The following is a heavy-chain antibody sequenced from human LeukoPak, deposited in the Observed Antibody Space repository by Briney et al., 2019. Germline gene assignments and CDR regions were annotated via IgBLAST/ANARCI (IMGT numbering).Heavy chain of an antibody. CDR2: IYYSGST. J-gene: IGHJ5*02. V-gene: IGHV4-59*01. CDR3: ARGFDRTNWFDP. Sequence: TSETLSLTCTVSGGSISSYYWSWIRQPPGKALEWIGYIYYSGSTNYNPSLKSRVTISVDTSKNQFSLKLSSVTAADTAVYYCARGFDRTNWFDPWGQGTLVTVSS. D-gene: IGHD3-9*01. CDR1: GGSISSYY.